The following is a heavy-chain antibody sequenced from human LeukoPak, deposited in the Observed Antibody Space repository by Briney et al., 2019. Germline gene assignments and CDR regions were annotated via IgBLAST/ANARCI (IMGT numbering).Heavy chain of an antibody. V-gene: IGHV4-59*08. CDR2: INYSGST. J-gene: IGHJ3*02. Sequence: SETLSLTCIVSTGSISSYYWSWIRQPPGKGLEWIGYINYSGSTNYNPSLKSRVTISVDTSKNQFSLKLSSVTAADTAVYYCARGTRYYYDSSVYYEGDAFDIWGQGTMVTVSS. D-gene: IGHD3-22*01. CDR1: TGSISSYY. CDR3: ARGTRYYYDSSVYYEGDAFDI.